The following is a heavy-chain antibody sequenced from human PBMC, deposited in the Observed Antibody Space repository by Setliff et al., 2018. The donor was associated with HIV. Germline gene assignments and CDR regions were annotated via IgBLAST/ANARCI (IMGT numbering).Heavy chain of an antibody. CDR2: INHSGST. Sequence: PSETLSLTCAVYGGSFSGYYWNWIRQSPGKGLEWIGEINHSGSTNYNPSLKTRVTISVDTSKNQFSLTLNSVTAADTAIYYCARKLRPGHGVDVWGQGTTVTVSS. D-gene: IGHD3-10*01. CDR1: GGSFSGYY. J-gene: IGHJ6*02. V-gene: IGHV4-34*01. CDR3: ARKLRPGHGVDV.